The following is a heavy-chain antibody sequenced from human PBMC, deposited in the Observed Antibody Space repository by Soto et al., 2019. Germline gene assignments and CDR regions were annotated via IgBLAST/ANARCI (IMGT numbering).Heavy chain of an antibody. CDR1: GGSISSSSYY. J-gene: IGHJ4*02. CDR2: IYYSGCT. CDR3: ARQRITGTPYFDY. D-gene: IGHD1-20*01. Sequence: QLQLQESGPGLVKPSETLSLTCTVSGGSISSSSYYWGWIRQPPGKGLECIGSIYYSGCTYYNPSLKSRVTISVDTSKNQFSLKLSSVTAADTAVYYCARQRITGTPYFDYWGQGTLVTVSS. V-gene: IGHV4-39*01.